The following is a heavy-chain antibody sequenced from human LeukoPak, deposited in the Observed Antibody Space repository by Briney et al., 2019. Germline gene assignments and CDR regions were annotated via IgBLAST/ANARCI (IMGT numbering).Heavy chain of an antibody. Sequence: PGGSLRLSCAASGFTFSNAWMNWVRQAPGKGLEWVSSISSSSSYIYYADSVKGRFTISRDNAKNSLYLQMNSLRAEDTAVYYCARVQPLYGMDVWGQGTTVTVSS. J-gene: IGHJ6*02. D-gene: IGHD2-2*01. CDR3: ARVQPLYGMDV. CDR1: GFTFSNAW. CDR2: ISSSSSYI. V-gene: IGHV3-21*01.